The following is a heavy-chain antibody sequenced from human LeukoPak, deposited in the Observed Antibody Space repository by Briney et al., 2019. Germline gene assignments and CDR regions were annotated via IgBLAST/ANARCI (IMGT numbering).Heavy chain of an antibody. J-gene: IGHJ6*02. CDR2: TSYDGTNK. CDR3: ARESAVTLADYGFDV. CDR1: GFIFSNFS. V-gene: IGHV3-30-3*01. D-gene: IGHD4-17*01. Sequence: GRCLRLSCAASGFIFSNFSMHWVRQAPGKGLEWVAVTSYDGTNKYYADSVKGRFTISRDNAKNTLYLQMNSLRLEDTAVYYCARESAVTLADYGFDVWGQGTTVTVSS.